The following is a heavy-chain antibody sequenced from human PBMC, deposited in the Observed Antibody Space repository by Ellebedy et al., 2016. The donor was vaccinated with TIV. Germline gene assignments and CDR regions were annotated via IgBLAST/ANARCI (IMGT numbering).Heavy chain of an antibody. Sequence: GGSLRLSCAASGFSFSDYYMSWIRQAPGKGLEWVSYISSSGSTIYYADSVKGRFTISRDNAKNSLYLQMNSLRAEDTAVYYCARDAPLNGVRRYYYYYGMDVWGQGTTVTVSS. D-gene: IGHD2-8*01. CDR3: ARDAPLNGVRRYYYYYGMDV. CDR1: GFSFSDYY. CDR2: ISSSGSTI. V-gene: IGHV3-11*01. J-gene: IGHJ6*02.